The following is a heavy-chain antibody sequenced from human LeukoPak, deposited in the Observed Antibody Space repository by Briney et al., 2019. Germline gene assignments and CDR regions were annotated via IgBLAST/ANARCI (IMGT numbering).Heavy chain of an antibody. CDR1: GFTFSSYS. V-gene: IGHV3-21*01. CDR2: ISSSSSYI. CDR3: ASVIVVGGGISYDY. J-gene: IGHJ4*02. D-gene: IGHD3-22*01. Sequence: AGGSLRLSCAASGFTFSSYSMDWVRQAPGKGLEWVSSISSSSSYIYYADSVKGRFTISRDNAKNSLYLQMNSLRAEDTAVYYCASVIVVGGGISYDYWGQGTLVTVSS.